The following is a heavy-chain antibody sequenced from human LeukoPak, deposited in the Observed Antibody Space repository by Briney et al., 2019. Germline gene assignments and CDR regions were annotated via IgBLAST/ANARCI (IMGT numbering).Heavy chain of an antibody. Sequence: SETLSLTCTVSGGSISSYYWSWIRQPPGKGLEWIGYIYYSGSTNYNPSLKSRVTISVDTSKNQFSLKLSSVTAADTAVYYCAREAASYSSGYPRVNWFDPWGQGTLVTVSS. CDR3: AREAASYSSGYPRVNWFDP. CDR1: GGSISSYY. CDR2: IYYSGST. J-gene: IGHJ5*02. V-gene: IGHV4-59*01. D-gene: IGHD3-22*01.